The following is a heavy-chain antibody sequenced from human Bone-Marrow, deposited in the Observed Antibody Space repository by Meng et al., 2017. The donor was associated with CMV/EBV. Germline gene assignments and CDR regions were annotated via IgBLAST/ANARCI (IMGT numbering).Heavy chain of an antibody. D-gene: IGHD3-9*01. Sequence: ETLSLTCAVYGESFSGYSWNWVRQAPGKGLEWVSSISSSSSYIYYADSVKGRFTISRDNAKNSLYLQMNSLRAEDTAVYYCARFYYDILTGYYNDYWGQGTLVTVSS. J-gene: IGHJ4*02. CDR3: ARFYYDILTGYYNDY. CDR2: ISSSSSYI. V-gene: IGHV3-21*01. CDR1: GESFSGYS.